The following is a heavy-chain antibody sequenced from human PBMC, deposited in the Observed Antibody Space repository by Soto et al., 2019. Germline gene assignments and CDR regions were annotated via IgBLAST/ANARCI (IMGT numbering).Heavy chain of an antibody. CDR1: GFTFDDYA. D-gene: IGHD6-13*01. J-gene: IGHJ6*02. V-gene: IGHV3-43*02. CDR3: ANAYSSSWYGSYDYYWYGIDY. CDR2: ISGDGGST. Sequence: GGSLRLSCAASGFTFDDYAMRWVRQAPGKGLEWVSLISGDGGSTYYADSVKGRFTISRDNSKNSLYLQMNSLRTEDTAMYYCANAYSSSWYGSYDYYWYGIDYWGQGTPVTVSS.